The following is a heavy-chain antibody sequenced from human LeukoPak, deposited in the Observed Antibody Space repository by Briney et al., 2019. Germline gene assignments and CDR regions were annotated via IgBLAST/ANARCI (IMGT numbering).Heavy chain of an antibody. CDR1: GGSISSHY. D-gene: IGHD6-13*01. CDR2: IYYSGGT. V-gene: IGHV4-59*11. J-gene: IGHJ4*02. Sequence: SETLSLTCTVSGGSISSHYWSWIRQPPGKGLEWIGYIYYSGGTNYNPSLKSRVTISVDTSKNQFSLKLSSVTAADTAVDYCARVLSSSWYYFDYWGQGTLVTVSS. CDR3: ARVLSSSWYYFDY.